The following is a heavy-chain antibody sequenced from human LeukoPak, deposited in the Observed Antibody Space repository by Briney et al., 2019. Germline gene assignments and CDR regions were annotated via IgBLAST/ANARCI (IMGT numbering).Heavy chain of an antibody. CDR2: IYYSGST. CDR1: GGSISSGDYY. CDR3: ARQGDYTLALFDY. D-gene: IGHD4-17*01. V-gene: IGHV4-30-4*01. Sequence: SETLSLTCTVSGGSISSGDYYWSWIRQPPGKGLEWIGYIYYSGSTYYNPSLKSRVTISVDTSKNQFSLKLSSVTAADTAVYYCARQGDYTLALFDYWGQGSLVTVSS. J-gene: IGHJ4*02.